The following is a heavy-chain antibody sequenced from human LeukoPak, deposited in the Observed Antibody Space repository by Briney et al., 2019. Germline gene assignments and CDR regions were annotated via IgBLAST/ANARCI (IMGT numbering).Heavy chain of an antibody. CDR1: TFTFSSDS. J-gene: IGHJ4*02. V-gene: IGHV3-21*01. CDR2: ISSSDYI. CDR3: ARDSGSSWREGLNY. D-gene: IGHD6-13*01. Sequence: GGSLRLSCAASTFTFSSDSMNWVRQAPGKGLEWVSSISSSDYIYYADSVKGRFTISRDNAKNSLFLQMNSLRVEDSAVYYCARDSGSSWREGLNYWGQGTLVTVSS.